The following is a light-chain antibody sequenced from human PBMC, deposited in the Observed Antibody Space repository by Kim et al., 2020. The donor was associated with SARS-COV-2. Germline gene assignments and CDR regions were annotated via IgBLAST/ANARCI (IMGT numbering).Light chain of an antibody. V-gene: IGLV2-11*01. J-gene: IGLJ3*02. CDR3: SSYAGSYTWV. CDR1: SSDVGRYNY. CDR2: DVT. Sequence: GQSVTISCTGTSSDVGRYNYVSWYQQRPGKVPKLMIYDVTKRPSGVPDRFSGSKSGNTASLTISGLQAEDETDYYCSSYAGSYTWVFGGGTKLTVL.